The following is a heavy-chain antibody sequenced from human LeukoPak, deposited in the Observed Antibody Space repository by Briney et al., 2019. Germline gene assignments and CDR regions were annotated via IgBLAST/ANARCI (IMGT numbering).Heavy chain of an antibody. CDR1: GFIFSNYA. J-gene: IGHJ3*02. Sequence: TGGSLRLSCAASGFIFSNYAMSWVRQAPGKGLEWVSVIRDSGDNRYYADAVKGRFTISRDNSKKTLHLQMNSLRAEDTAVYYCAKHGYNSGVYDAFDIWGQGTRVTVSS. CDR3: AKHGYNSGVYDAFDI. CDR2: IRDSGDNR. V-gene: IGHV3-23*01. D-gene: IGHD6-19*01.